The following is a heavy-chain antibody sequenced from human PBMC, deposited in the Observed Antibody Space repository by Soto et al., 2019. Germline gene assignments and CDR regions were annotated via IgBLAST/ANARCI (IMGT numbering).Heavy chain of an antibody. CDR1: GGIFHGYG. CDR3: AGDAIGGSVFRGYLDY. Sequence: QAQLVESGGGVVQPGTSLRLSCAVPGGIFHGYGMHWVRQAPGKGLEWVAIIRFDGSNEEYADSVKGRFTISRDNSKNSLYLQMNTLGAEDTAVYYCAGDAIGGSVFRGYLDYWGRGTVVTVSS. CDR2: IRFDGSNE. J-gene: IGHJ4*02. V-gene: IGHV3-33*01. D-gene: IGHD2-15*01.